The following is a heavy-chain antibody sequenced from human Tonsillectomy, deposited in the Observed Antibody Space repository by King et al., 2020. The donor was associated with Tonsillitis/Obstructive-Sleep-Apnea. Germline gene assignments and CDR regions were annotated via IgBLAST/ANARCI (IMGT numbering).Heavy chain of an antibody. CDR1: GFSFSSYE. CDR3: AREGVTVTREGVYYYYGMDV. V-gene: IGHV3-48*03. Sequence: VQLVESGGGLVQPGGSLRLSCAASGFSFSSYEMNWVRQAPGKGLEWVSYISTSGSPIYYADSVKGRFTISRENAKNSLYLQMNSLRAEDTAVYYCAREGVTVTREGVYYYYGMDVWGQGTTVTVSS. D-gene: IGHD4-17*01. CDR2: ISTSGSPI. J-gene: IGHJ6*02.